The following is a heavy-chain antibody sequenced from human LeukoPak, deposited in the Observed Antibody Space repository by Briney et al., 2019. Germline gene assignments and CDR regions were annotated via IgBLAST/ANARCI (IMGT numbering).Heavy chain of an antibody. CDR2: IYPGDFDT. D-gene: IGHD5-24*01. CDR1: GYSFTNYW. V-gene: IGHV5-51*01. J-gene: IGHJ4*02. CDR3: ARRRDGYNYVGTDY. Sequence: GESLKISCKGSGYSFTNYWIGWVRQMPGRGLEWLGIIYPGDFDTRYSPSYQGQVTISVDKSIITAYLQWNSLKASDTAMYYCARRRDGYNYVGTDYWGQGTLVTVSS.